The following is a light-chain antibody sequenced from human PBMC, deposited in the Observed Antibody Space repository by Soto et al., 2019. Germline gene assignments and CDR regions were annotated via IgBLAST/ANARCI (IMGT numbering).Light chain of an antibody. CDR2: EVS. CDR3: SSYTSSSTRV. V-gene: IGLV2-14*01. CDR1: SSDIGAYNY. J-gene: IGLJ1*01. Sequence: QSALTQPASVSGSPGQSITISCTGTSSDIGAYNYVSWYQHHPGKAPKFMMYEVSYRPSGVSNRFSGSKSGNTASLTISGLQAEDEADYYCSSYTSSSTRVFGTGTKVTVL.